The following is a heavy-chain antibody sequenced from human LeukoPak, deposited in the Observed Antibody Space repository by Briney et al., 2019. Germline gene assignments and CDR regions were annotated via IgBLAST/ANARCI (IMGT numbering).Heavy chain of an antibody. CDR3: ARSPPASPNWSSTRRYDPYPDY. V-gene: IGHV4-59*01. Sequence: NPSETLSLTCTVSGGSISSYYWSWIRQPPGKGLEWIGYIYYSGSTNYNPSLKSRVTISVDTSKNQFSLKLSSVTAADPAVYYCARSPPASPNWSSTRRYDPYPDYRGPGTLVNVSS. J-gene: IGHJ4*02. CDR1: GGSISSYY. D-gene: IGHD2-2*01. CDR2: IYYSGST.